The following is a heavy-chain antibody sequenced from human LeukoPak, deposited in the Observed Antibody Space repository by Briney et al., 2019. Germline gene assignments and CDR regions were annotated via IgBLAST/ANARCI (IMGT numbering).Heavy chain of an antibody. D-gene: IGHD2-2*01. CDR1: GLTLRSYG. Sequence: GGSLRPSCAASGLTLRSYGMHWVRQAPGEGLEWVAVIWYDGSNKNYADSVKGRFTISRDNSKNTLYLQMNCLRAEDTAVYYCARDRSTAMEYYYMDAWGKGTTVTVSS. V-gene: IGHV3-33*01. J-gene: IGHJ6*03. CDR3: ARDRSTAMEYYYMDA. CDR2: IWYDGSNK.